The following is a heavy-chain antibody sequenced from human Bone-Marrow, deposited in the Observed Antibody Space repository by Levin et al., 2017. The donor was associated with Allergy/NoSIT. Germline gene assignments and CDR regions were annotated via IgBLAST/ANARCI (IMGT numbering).Heavy chain of an antibody. CDR2: ISYDGYNG. J-gene: IGHJ4*02. CDR1: GFTFPTYD. D-gene: IGHD1-1*01. Sequence: PGGSLRLSCAASGFTFPTYDMRWVRQAPGRGLEWVAVISYDGYNGYYADSVRGRFTVSRDNSKDTLYLQMNSLRAEDTAVYYCARDLEAPILFTGVYPTAAFWGPGTLVTVSS. V-gene: IGHV3-33*05. CDR3: ARDLEAPILFTGVYPTAAF.